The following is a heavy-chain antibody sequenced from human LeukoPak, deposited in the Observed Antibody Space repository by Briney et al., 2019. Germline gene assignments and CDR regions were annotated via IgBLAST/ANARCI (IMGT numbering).Heavy chain of an antibody. J-gene: IGHJ4*02. CDR2: IYYSGST. V-gene: IGHV4-61*01. CDR1: GGSVSSGSYY. D-gene: IGHD3-22*01. CDR3: AREGRYYDSSGYKRDFDY. Sequence: SETLSLTCTVSGGSVSSGSYYWSWIRQPPGKGLEWIGYIYYSGSTNYNPSLKSRVTISVDTSKNQFSLKLSSVTAADTAVYYCAREGRYYDSSGYKRDFDYWGQGTLVTVSS.